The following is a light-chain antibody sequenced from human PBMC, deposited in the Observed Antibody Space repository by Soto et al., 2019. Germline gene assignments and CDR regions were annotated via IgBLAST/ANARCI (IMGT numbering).Light chain of an antibody. CDR3: QQLNSYPWT. Sequence: DIQLTQSPSFLSASVGDRVTITCRASQGISSYLAWYQQKPGKAPKLLIYAASTLQSGVPSRFSGSGSATEFTLTISSLQPEDFATDYCQQLNSYPWTFGQGTKVEIK. CDR1: QGISSY. V-gene: IGKV1-9*01. CDR2: AAS. J-gene: IGKJ1*01.